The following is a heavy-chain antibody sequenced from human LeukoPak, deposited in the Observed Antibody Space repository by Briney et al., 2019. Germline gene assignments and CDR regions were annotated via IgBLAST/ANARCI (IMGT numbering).Heavy chain of an antibody. D-gene: IGHD1-26*01. CDR1: GFIFSSYA. Sequence: GGSLRLSCAASGFIFSSYATSWVRQAPGKGLEGVSAISGSGGSTYYADSVKGRFTIYRDNSKNTLYLQMNSLRAEDTAVYYCAKDGIGGATYPDAFDIWGQGTMVTVSS. V-gene: IGHV3-23*01. CDR2: ISGSGGST. CDR3: AKDGIGGATYPDAFDI. J-gene: IGHJ3*02.